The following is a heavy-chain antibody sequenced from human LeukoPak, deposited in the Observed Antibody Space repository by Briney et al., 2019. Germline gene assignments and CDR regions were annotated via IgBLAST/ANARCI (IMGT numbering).Heavy chain of an antibody. CDR1: GYTFTGYY. Sequence: ASVKVSCKASGYTFTGYYMHWVRQAPGQGLEWMGWINPNSGGTNYAQKFQGRVTMTRDTSISTAYMELSRLRSDDTAVYYCARLIFTPKRIAAAENYFDYWGQGTLVTVSS. V-gene: IGHV1-2*02. CDR2: INPNSGGT. CDR3: ARLIFTPKRIAAAENYFDY. J-gene: IGHJ4*02. D-gene: IGHD6-13*01.